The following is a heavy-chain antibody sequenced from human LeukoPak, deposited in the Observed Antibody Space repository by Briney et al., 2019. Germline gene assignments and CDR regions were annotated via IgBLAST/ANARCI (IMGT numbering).Heavy chain of an antibody. J-gene: IGHJ5*02. V-gene: IGHV3-48*03. CDR3: AGGERGLGIGLSNWFDP. Sequence: GGSLRLSCAASGFTFSSYEMNWVRQAPGKGLEWVSYISSSGSTIYYADSVKGRFTISRDNAKNSLYLQMNSLRAEDTAVYYCAGGERGLGIGLSNWFDPWGQGTLVTVSS. CDR1: GFTFSSYE. D-gene: IGHD3-16*01. CDR2: ISSSGSTI.